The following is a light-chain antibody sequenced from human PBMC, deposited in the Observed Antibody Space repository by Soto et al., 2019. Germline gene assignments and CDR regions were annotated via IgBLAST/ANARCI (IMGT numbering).Light chain of an antibody. CDR1: QNVNRN. J-gene: IGKJ3*01. CDR2: AGS. CDR3: QQYNKWPLFT. Sequence: EIVMTQSPDILSVSPGERATLSCRASQNVNRNLAWYQQRPGQAPRLLIYAGSTRATGIPARFSGSGYGTDFTLTISGLQSEDFAIYYCQQYNKWPLFTFGPGTRVDIK. V-gene: IGKV3-15*01.